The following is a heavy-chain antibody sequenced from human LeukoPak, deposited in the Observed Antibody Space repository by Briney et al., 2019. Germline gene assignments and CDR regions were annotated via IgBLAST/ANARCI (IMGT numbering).Heavy chain of an antibody. V-gene: IGHV3-30*03. J-gene: IGHJ4*02. CDR2: VSFETNDK. CDR3: ARDPLRRGTSYLDN. CDR1: GFTFRSFG. D-gene: IGHD1-26*01. Sequence: GGSLRLSCAASGFTFRSFGFHWVRQAPGKGLEWLAIVSFETNDKYYADSVKGRFTISGDESKNTLYLQMNSLRSDDTAIYYCARDPLRRGTSYLDNWGQGTLVTVAS.